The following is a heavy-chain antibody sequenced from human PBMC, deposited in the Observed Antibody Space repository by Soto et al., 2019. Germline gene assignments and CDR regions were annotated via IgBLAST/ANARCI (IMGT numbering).Heavy chain of an antibody. D-gene: IGHD3-22*01. CDR1: GGTFSSYA. Sequence: SVKVSCKASGGTFSSYAISWVRQAPGQGLEWMGGIIPTFGTANYAQKFQGRVTITADESTSTAYMELSSLRSEDTAVYYCARDWDYYDSSGYLGGGMDVWGQGTTVTVSS. CDR2: IIPTFGTA. V-gene: IGHV1-69*13. CDR3: ARDWDYYDSSGYLGGGMDV. J-gene: IGHJ6*02.